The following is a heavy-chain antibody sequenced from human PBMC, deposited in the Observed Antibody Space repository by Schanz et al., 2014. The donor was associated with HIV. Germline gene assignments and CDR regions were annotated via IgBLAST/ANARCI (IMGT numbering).Heavy chain of an antibody. J-gene: IGHJ6*02. V-gene: IGHV1-18*01. Sequence: QVQLVQSGAEVKKPGASVKVSCKASGYTFTSYDINWVRQAPGQGLEWMGWISAYKGNTNYAQKFQGRVTVTKDTSTTTASMELRSLRSDDTAVYFCARTSFTPGASGLKRSLYGMDVWGQGTTVTVSS. CDR1: GYTFTSYD. D-gene: IGHD3-10*01. CDR3: ARTSFTPGASGLKRSLYGMDV. CDR2: ISAYKGNT.